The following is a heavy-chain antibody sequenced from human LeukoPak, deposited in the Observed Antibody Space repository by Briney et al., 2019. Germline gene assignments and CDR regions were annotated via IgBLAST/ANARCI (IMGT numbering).Heavy chain of an antibody. CDR3: AEAVAAAGRFGFDP. CDR1: GGSISTYY. J-gene: IGHJ5*02. CDR2: IYNSGST. Sequence: PSETLSLTCTVSGGSISTYYWSWIRQPPGKGLEWIGYIYNSGSTNYNPSLQSRVTISVDTSKNQFSLRLTSVTAADTAVYYCAEAVAAAGRFGFDPWGQGTLVTVSS. V-gene: IGHV4-59*01. D-gene: IGHD6-13*01.